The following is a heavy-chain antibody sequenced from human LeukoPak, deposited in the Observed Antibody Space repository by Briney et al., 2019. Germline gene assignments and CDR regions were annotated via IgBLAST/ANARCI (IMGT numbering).Heavy chain of an antibody. V-gene: IGHV3-15*01. J-gene: IGHJ4*02. CDR1: GFTFSNAW. D-gene: IGHD6-13*01. CDR3: ARAPGLGSSSWYSY. CDR2: IKSKTDGGTT. Sequence: GGSLRLSCAASGFTFSNAWMSWVRQAPGKGLEWVGRIKSKTDGGTTDYAAPVKGRFTISRDDSKNTLYLQMNSLKTEDTAVYYCARAPGLGSSSWYSYWGQGTLVTVSS.